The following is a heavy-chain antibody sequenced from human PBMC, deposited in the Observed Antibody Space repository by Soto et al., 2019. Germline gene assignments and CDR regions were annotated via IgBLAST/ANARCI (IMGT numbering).Heavy chain of an antibody. CDR3: AMGTMDV. Sequence: EVQLVESGGGLVQPGGSLRLSCAASGFTFRTYWMQWVRQAPGKGLVWVSRIDNDGSSTNYADSVKGRFTISRDNAKDTRYLQMNSLRAEDTAVYYCAMGTMDVWGKGTTVTVSS. J-gene: IGHJ6*04. CDR2: IDNDGSST. CDR1: GFTFRTYW. V-gene: IGHV3-74*02. D-gene: IGHD7-27*01.